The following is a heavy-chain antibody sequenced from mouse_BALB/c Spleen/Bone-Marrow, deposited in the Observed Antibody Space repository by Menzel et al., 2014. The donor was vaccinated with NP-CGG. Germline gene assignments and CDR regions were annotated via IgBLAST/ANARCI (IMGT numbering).Heavy chain of an antibody. J-gene: IGHJ4*01. CDR1: GYTFTSYW. D-gene: IGHD2-3*01. CDR2: INPSNGRT. Sequence: QVQLQQSGAELVKPGASVKLSCKASGYTFTSYWMHWVKQRPGQGLEWIGEINPSNGRTNYNEKFKSKATLTVDKSSSTAYMQLSSLTSEDSAVYYCARSDGYYPDYYAMDYWGQGTSVTVSS. V-gene: IGHV1S81*02. CDR3: ARSDGYYPDYYAMDY.